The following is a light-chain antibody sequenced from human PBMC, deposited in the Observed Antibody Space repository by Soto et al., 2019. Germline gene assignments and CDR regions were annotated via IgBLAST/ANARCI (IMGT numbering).Light chain of an antibody. CDR1: QSVSSY. CDR2: DAS. V-gene: IGKV3-11*01. CDR3: QQGRNWLSIT. J-gene: IGKJ5*01. Sequence: EIVLTQSPATLSLSPGERATLSCRASQSVSSYLAWYQQKPGQAPRLLIYDASNRATGIPARFSGSGSGTDFTLTISSLEPDDFAVYYCQQGRNWLSITFGPGPG.